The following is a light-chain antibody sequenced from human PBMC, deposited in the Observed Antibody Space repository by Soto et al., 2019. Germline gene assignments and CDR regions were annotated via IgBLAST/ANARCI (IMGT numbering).Light chain of an antibody. CDR2: GSC. V-gene: IGKV3-20*01. J-gene: IGKJ2*01. CDR1: QSVSNNY. CDR3: QQYGSSPPYT. Sequence: EVVLTQSPGTLSLSPGERATLSCRASQSVSNNYFAWYQQKPGQAPRLLIFGSCDRATGIPDRFSGSGSGTDFTLTISRLEPEDFAVYYCQQYGSSPPYTFGQGTKLEI.